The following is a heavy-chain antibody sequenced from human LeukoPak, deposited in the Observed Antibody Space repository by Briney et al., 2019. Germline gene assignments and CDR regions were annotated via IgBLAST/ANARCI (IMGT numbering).Heavy chain of an antibody. CDR2: IYYSGST. CDR1: GGPISSSYSY. CDR3: ARVGFGDLRMSVGAFDI. D-gene: IGHD3-10*01. J-gene: IGHJ3*02. Sequence: SETLSLTCTVSGGPISSSYSYWGWIRQPPGKGLEWIGNIYYSGSTYYNPSLKSRVTISVDTSKNQFSLKLSSVTAADTAVYYCARVGFGDLRMSVGAFDIWGQGTMVTVSS. V-gene: IGHV4-39*07.